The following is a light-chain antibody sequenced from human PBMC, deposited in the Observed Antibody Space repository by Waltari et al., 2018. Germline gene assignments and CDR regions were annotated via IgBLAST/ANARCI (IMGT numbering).Light chain of an antibody. J-gene: IGLJ2*01. CDR2: KDT. V-gene: IGLV3-25*03. Sequence: SYELTQPPSVSVSPGQQATIPCSGDALPKHFPFWYQQKPGQAPVLVTYKDTERPSGIPDRCSGSTSGTTVTLTISGVQAEDEADYYCQSADSTSTHVVFGGGTKLTVL. CDR3: QSADSTSTHVV. CDR1: ALPKHF.